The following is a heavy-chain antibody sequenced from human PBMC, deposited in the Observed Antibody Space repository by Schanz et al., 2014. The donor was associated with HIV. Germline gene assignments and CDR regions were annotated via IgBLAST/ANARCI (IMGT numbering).Heavy chain of an antibody. Sequence: VQLVESGGGLEQPGGSLRLSCAASGFNFNNYAMTWVRQAPGKGLEWVSSISESGGRTYYADSVNGRFTISRDNSKNTLYLQMNSLRAEDTAVYYCAKGLTIWLQPPFDYWGQGTLVTVSS. CDR3: AKGLTIWLQPPFDY. V-gene: IGHV3-23*04. D-gene: IGHD5-12*01. J-gene: IGHJ4*02. CDR1: GFNFNNYA. CDR2: ISESGGRT.